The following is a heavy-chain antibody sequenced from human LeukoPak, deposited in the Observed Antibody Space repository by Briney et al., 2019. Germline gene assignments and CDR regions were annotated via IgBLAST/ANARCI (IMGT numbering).Heavy chain of an antibody. CDR1: GGTFSSYA. CDR2: IIPIFGTA. V-gene: IGHV1-69*05. CDR3: AREASDSSGYYYFDY. J-gene: IGHJ4*02. D-gene: IGHD3-22*01. Sequence: SVKVSCKASGGTFSSYAISWVRQAPGQGLEWMGGIIPIFGTANYAQKFQGRVTITTDESTSTAYMELSSLRSEDTAVYYCAREASDSSGYYYFDYWGQGTLVTVSS.